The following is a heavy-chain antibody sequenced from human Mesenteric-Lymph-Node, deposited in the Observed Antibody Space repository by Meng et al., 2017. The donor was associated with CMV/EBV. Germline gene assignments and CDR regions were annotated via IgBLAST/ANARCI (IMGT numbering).Heavy chain of an antibody. J-gene: IGHJ4*02. D-gene: IGHD3-3*01. V-gene: IGHV3-48*03. CDR2: ISSSGTTI. Sequence: GESLKISCAASGFTFSSYDINWVRQAPRKGLEWVSYISSSGTTIYYADSVKGRFTISRDNVKNSLYLQMNGLRAEDTAVYFCARVPIWSAYPLDHWGRGTLVTVSS. CDR1: GFTFSSYD. CDR3: ARVPIWSAYPLDH.